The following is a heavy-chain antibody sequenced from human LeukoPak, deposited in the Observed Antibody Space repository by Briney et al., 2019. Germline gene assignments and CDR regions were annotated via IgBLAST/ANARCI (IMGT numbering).Heavy chain of an antibody. D-gene: IGHD6-19*01. CDR1: GYTFTSYG. CDR3: ARDRAESSSGWPYDY. J-gene: IGHJ4*02. V-gene: IGHV1-18*01. CDR2: ISAYNGNT. Sequence: ASVKVSCKASGYTFTSYGISWVRQAPGQGLEWMGWISAYNGNTNYAQKLQGRATMTTDTSTSTAYMELRSLRSDDTAVYYCARDRAESSSGWPYDYWGQGTLVTVSS.